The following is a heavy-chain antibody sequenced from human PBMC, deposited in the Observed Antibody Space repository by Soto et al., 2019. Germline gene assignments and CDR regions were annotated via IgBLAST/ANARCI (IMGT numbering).Heavy chain of an antibody. Sequence: ASETLSLTCTVSGGSVSSGSYYWSWIRQPPGKGLEWIGYIYYSGSTNYNPSLKSRVTISVDTSKNQFSLKLSSVTAADTAVYYCARVGGDQTFDYWGQGTLVTVSS. J-gene: IGHJ4*02. D-gene: IGHD2-21*02. V-gene: IGHV4-61*01. CDR2: IYYSGST. CDR1: GGSVSSGSYY. CDR3: ARVGGDQTFDY.